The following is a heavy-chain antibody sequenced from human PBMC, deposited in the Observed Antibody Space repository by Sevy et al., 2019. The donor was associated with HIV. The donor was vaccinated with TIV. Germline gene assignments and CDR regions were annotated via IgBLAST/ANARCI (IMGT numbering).Heavy chain of an antibody. J-gene: IGHJ4*02. CDR1: VGSISGYY. Sequence: SETLSLTCTVSVGSISGYYWSWIRQPPGKGLEYIGYIYYTGSTNYNPSLKSRVTISVDTSKNQFSLQLSSVTAADTAVYYCATRKGYYDGSGYYDYWGQGILVTVSS. D-gene: IGHD3-22*01. CDR2: IYYTGST. V-gene: IGHV4-59*01. CDR3: ATRKGYYDGSGYYDY.